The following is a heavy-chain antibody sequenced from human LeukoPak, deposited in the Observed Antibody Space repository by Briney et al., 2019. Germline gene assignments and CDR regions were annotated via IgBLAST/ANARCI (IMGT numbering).Heavy chain of an antibody. J-gene: IGHJ4*02. Sequence: SETLSLTCTVSGGSISGYYWAWIRQPPGKVLEWIGYIHYSGNTNYNPSLKSRVTMSVDTSKNQFSLILTSVTAADTAVYYCTKIANGGLSDYWGQGTLVTVSS. CDR3: TKIANGGLSDY. CDR2: IHYSGNT. D-gene: IGHD2-8*01. V-gene: IGHV4-59*01. CDR1: GGSISGYY.